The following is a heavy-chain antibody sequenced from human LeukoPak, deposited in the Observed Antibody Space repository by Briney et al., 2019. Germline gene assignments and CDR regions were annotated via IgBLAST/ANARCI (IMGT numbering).Heavy chain of an antibody. CDR2: IYHSGST. CDR1: GYSISSGYY. D-gene: IGHD2-2*01. CDR3: AREGDLPAALDY. Sequence: SETLSLTCTVSGYSISSGYYWGWIRQPPGKGLEWIGSIYHSGSTYYNPSLKSRVTISVDTSKNQFSLKLSSVTAADTAVYYCAREGDLPAALDYWGQGTLVTVPS. V-gene: IGHV4-38-2*02. J-gene: IGHJ4*02.